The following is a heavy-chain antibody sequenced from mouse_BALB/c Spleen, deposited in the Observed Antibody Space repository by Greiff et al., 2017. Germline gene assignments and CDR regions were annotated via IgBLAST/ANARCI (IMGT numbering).Heavy chain of an antibody. Sequence: EVQLQQSGPELVKPGASVKISCKASGYTFTDYNMDWVKQSHGKGLEWIGDINPNNGGTIYNQKFKGKATLTVDKSSSTAYMELRSLTSEDTAVYYCARDGVLRYSAWFAYWGQGTLVTVSA. CDR2: INPNNGGT. CDR3: ARDGVLRYSAWFAY. D-gene: IGHD1-1*01. CDR1: GYTFTDYN. J-gene: IGHJ3*01. V-gene: IGHV1-18*01.